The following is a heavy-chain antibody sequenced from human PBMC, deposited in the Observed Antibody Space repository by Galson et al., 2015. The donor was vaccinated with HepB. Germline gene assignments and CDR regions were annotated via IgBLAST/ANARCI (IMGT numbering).Heavy chain of an antibody. V-gene: IGHV4-34*01. J-gene: IGHJ6*02. CDR1: GGSFSGYY. CDR3: ARGPTAIIWAYYYYGMDV. Sequence: ETLSLTCAVYGGSFSGYYWSWIRQPPGKGLEWIGEINHSGSTNYNPSLKSRVTISVDTSKNQFSLKLSSVTAADTAVYYCARGPTAIIWAYYYYGMDVWGQGTTVTVSS. CDR2: INHSGST. D-gene: IGHD2-21*02.